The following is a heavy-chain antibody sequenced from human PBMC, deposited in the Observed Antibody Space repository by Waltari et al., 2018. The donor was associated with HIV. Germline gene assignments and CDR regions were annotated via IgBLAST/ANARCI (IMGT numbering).Heavy chain of an antibody. V-gene: IGHV1-46*01. D-gene: IGHD2-15*01. CDR2: INPSTNST. Sequence: QVQLVQSGAEVKKPGASVKVSCQASGYTFISYYMHWVRQAPGQGLEWMGIINPSTNSTSYVQKFQGRLTMTRDTSTSTVYMELSSLRSEDTAGYYCARAPCSGGSCRLFDYWGQGTLVTVSS. CDR3: ARAPCSGGSCRLFDY. J-gene: IGHJ4*02. CDR1: GYTFISYY.